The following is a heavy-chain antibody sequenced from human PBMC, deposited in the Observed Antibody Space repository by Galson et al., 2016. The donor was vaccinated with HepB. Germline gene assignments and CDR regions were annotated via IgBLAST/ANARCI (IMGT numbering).Heavy chain of an antibody. J-gene: IGHJ4*02. V-gene: IGHV3-43*02. D-gene: IGHD3-3*01. CDR1: RFTFDDYA. Sequence: LRLSCAASRFTFDDYAMHWARQAPGKGLEWVSLISGDGGSTYYADSVKGRFTISRDNNNNSLYLQMNSLRTEDTALYYCAKDVVGYDDFWSGYYVDYWGQGTLVTVSS. CDR2: ISGDGGST. CDR3: AKDVVGYDDFWSGYYVDY.